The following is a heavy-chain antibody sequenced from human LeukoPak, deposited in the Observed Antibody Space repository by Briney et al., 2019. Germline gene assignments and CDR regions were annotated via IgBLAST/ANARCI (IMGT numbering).Heavy chain of an antibody. Sequence: SETLSLTCTVSGDSISGYWWSWIRQPPGKGLEWIGYIHYSGSTNYNPSLKSRVTISVDTSKNQFSLKLNSVTAADTAVYYCARGYCSGGSCYSYYYYNYMDVWGKGTTVTVSS. CDR1: GDSISGYW. CDR2: IHYSGST. D-gene: IGHD2-15*01. V-gene: IGHV4-59*12. J-gene: IGHJ6*03. CDR3: ARGYCSGGSCYSYYYYNYMDV.